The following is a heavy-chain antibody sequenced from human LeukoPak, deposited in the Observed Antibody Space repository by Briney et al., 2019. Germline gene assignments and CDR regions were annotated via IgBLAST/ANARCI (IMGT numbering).Heavy chain of an antibody. V-gene: IGHV3-53*01. Sequence: GGSLRLSCAASGFTVSSNYMSWVRQAPGKGLEWVSVIYSGGSTYYADSVKGRFTISRDNSKNTLYLQMNSLRAEDTAVYYCAARKLSGDFDYWGQGTLVTVSS. CDR3: AARKLSGDFDY. CDR2: IYSGGST. J-gene: IGHJ4*02. CDR1: GFTVSSNY. D-gene: IGHD3-10*01.